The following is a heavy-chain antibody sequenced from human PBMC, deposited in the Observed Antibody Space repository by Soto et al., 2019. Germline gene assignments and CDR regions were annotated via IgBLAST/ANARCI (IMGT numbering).Heavy chain of an antibody. J-gene: IGHJ4*02. Sequence: SETLSLTCTVSGGSINSDAYSWTWLRQPPGKGLEWIGYIYYTGSTYYNPSLKSRVTISIDKSKNQFSLKLISVTAADTAVYYCARGGFQLLPDYWGQGALVTVSS. CDR1: GGSINSDAYS. V-gene: IGHV4-30-2*01. D-gene: IGHD1-1*01. CDR2: IYYTGST. CDR3: ARGGFQLLPDY.